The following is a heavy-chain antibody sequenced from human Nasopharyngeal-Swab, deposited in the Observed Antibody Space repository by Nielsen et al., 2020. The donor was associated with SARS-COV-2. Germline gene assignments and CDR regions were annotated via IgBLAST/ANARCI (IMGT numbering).Heavy chain of an antibody. Sequence: WIRQPPGKGLEWIGYIYYSGSTYYNPSLKSRVTISVDTSKNQFSLKLCSVTAADTAVYYCARDRVVPAAMWAYYYYYGMDVWGQGTTVTASS. V-gene: IGHV4-31*02. J-gene: IGHJ6*02. CDR3: ARDRVVPAAMWAYYYYYGMDV. CDR2: IYYSGST. D-gene: IGHD2-2*01.